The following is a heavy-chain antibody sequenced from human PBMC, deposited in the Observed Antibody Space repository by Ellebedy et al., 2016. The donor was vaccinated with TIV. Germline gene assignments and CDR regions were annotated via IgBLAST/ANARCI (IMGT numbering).Heavy chain of an antibody. V-gene: IGHV3-33*08. J-gene: IGHJ4*02. CDR3: ARADTSKLTPEDS. D-gene: IGHD5-18*01. CDR2: IWHDGSNE. CDR1: GFTFSSYA. Sequence: PGGSLRLSCAASGFTFSSYAMHWVRQAPGKGLEWLAFIWHDGSNEQYLDSVKGRFTISRDNSKNTLYLQMNRLRAEDTAVYYCARADTSKLTPEDSWGQGTLVTVSS.